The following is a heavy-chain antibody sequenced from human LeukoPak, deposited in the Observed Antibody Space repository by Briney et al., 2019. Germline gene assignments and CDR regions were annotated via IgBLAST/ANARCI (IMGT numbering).Heavy chain of an antibody. D-gene: IGHD5-12*01. V-gene: IGHV4-34*01. J-gene: IGHJ5*02. Sequence: GSLRLSCAASGFTFSSYAMSWVRQPPGKGLEWIGEINHSGSTNYNPSLKSRVTISVDTSKNQFSLKLSSVTAADTAVYYCARGLRGNRFDPWGQGTLVTVSS. CDR3: ARGLRGNRFDP. CDR1: GFTFSSYA. CDR2: INHSGST.